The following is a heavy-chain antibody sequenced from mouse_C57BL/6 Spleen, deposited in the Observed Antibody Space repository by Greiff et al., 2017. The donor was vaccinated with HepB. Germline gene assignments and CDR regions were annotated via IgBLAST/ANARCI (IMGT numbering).Heavy chain of an antibody. D-gene: IGHD2-1*01. V-gene: IGHV1-82*01. CDR1: GYAFSSSW. Sequence: LVEPGASVKISCKASGYAFSSSWMNWVKQRPGKGLEWIGRIYPGDGDTNYNGKFKGKATLTADKSSSTAYMQLSSLTSEDSAVYFCACPIYYGNYEDYFDYWGQGTTLTVSS. CDR2: IYPGDGDT. J-gene: IGHJ2*01. CDR3: ACPIYYGNYEDYFDY.